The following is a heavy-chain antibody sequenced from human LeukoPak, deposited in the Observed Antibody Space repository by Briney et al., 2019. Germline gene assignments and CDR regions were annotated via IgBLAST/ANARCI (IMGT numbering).Heavy chain of an antibody. D-gene: IGHD6-6*01. Sequence: TTSQTLSLTCTVSGGSISSGSYYWSWIRQPAGKGLEWIGRIYTSGSTNYNPSLKSRVTISVDTSKNRFSLKLSSVTAADTAVYYCARDQYSSSPNWFDPWGQGTLVTVSS. CDR2: IYTSGST. V-gene: IGHV4-61*02. J-gene: IGHJ5*02. CDR3: ARDQYSSSPNWFDP. CDR1: GGSISSGSYY.